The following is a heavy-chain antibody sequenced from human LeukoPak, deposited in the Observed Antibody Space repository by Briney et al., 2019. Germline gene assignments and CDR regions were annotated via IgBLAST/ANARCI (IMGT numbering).Heavy chain of an antibody. D-gene: IGHD3-22*01. V-gene: IGHV3-21*04. J-gene: IGHJ5*02. CDR3: QGHDSSGRGT. CDR1: GFTFSSYS. Sequence: GGSLRLSCAASGFTFSSYSMNWVRQAPGKGLEWVSSISSSSSYIYYADSVKGRFTISRDNSKNTLYPQMNSLRAEDTAVYYCQGHDSSGRGTWGQGTLVTVSS. CDR2: ISSSSSYI.